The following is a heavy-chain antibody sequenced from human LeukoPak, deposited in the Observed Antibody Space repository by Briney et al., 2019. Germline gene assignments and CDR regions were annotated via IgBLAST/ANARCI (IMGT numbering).Heavy chain of an antibody. CDR1: GFTFSSYA. V-gene: IGHV3-30*04. CDR2: ISYDGSNK. CDR3: ARDRVYYGSGSYDWFDP. D-gene: IGHD3-10*01. Sequence: GGSLRLSCAASGFTFSSYAMHWVRQAPGKGLEWVAVISYDGSNKYYADSVKGRFTISRDNSKNTLYLQMNSLRAEDTAVYYCARDRVYYGSGSYDWFDPWGQGTLVTVSS. J-gene: IGHJ5*02.